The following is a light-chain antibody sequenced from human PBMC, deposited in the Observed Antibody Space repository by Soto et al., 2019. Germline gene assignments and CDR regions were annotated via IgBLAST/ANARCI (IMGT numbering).Light chain of an antibody. J-gene: IGLJ3*02. CDR2: STY. Sequence: TVVTQEPSFSVSPGATVTLTCGLSSGSVSTNNYPSWYQQTPGQAPRTLIYSTYTRSSGVPDRFSASILGNKAALTITGAQADDESDYYCVLYMGSGIGVFGGGTKLTVL. CDR3: VLYMGSGIGV. CDR1: SGSVSTNNY. V-gene: IGLV8-61*01.